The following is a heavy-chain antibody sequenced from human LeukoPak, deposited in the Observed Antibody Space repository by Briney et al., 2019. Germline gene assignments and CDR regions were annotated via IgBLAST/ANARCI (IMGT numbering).Heavy chain of an antibody. J-gene: IGHJ4*02. D-gene: IGHD2-2*01. CDR3: ANQLGYCSSTSCFLDY. V-gene: IGHV1-46*01. Sequence: ASVAVSCKASGYTFTSYYMHWVRQAPGQGLEWMGIINPSGGSTSYAQKFQGRVTMTRDTSTSTVYMELSSLRSEDTAVYYCANQLGYCSSTSCFLDYWGQGTLVTVSS. CDR2: INPSGGST. CDR1: GYTFTSYY.